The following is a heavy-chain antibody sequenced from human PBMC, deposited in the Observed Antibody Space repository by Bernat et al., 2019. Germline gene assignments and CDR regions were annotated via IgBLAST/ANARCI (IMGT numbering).Heavy chain of an antibody. CDR2: ISAYNGNT. Sequence: QVQLVQSGAEVKKPGASVKVSCKASGYTFTSYGISWVRQAPGQGLEWMGWISAYNGNTNYAQKLQGRVTMTTDTSTSTTYMELRSLRSDDPAVYYCARPRGYIWGSYRLDAFDIWGQGTMVTVSS. CDR1: GYTFTSYG. CDR3: ARPRGYIWGSYRLDAFDI. J-gene: IGHJ3*02. V-gene: IGHV1-18*01. D-gene: IGHD3-16*02.